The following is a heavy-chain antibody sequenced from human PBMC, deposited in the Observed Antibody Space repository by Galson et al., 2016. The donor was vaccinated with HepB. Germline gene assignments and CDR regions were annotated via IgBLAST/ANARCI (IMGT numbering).Heavy chain of an antibody. CDR1: GYTFTSYG. CDR3: AREDSSSWLGDY. CDR2: ISAYNGNA. V-gene: IGHV1-18*01. D-gene: IGHD6-13*01. Sequence: SVKVSCKASGYTFTSYGISWVRQAPGQGLEWMGWISAYNGNANYARKLQGRVTMTTDTSTSTAYMELRSLRSDDTAVYYCAREDSSSWLGDYWGQGTLVTVSS. J-gene: IGHJ4*02.